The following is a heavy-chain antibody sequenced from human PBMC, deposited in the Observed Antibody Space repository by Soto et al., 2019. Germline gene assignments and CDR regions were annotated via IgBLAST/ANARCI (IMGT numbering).Heavy chain of an antibody. V-gene: IGHV3-66*04. D-gene: IGHD3-16*02. J-gene: IGHJ3*02. Sequence: EVQLVESGGGLVQTGGSLRLSCAASGFTVSSNYMSWVRQAPGKGLEWVSVIYSGGSTYYADSVKGRFTISRDNSKNTLYLQMNSRRAEDTVVYYCARHQTYDYIWGSYHPDAFDIWGPGTMVTVSS. CDR3: ARHQTYDYIWGSYHPDAFDI. CDR2: IYSGGST. CDR1: GFTVSSNY.